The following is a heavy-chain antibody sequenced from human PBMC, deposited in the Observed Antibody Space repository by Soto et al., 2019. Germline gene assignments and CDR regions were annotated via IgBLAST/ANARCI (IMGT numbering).Heavy chain of an antibody. V-gene: IGHV4-31*03. CDR3: ARNNWNDVSWFDP. Sequence: LSLTCTVSGGSISSGGYYWSWIRQHPGKGLEWIGYIYYSGSTYYNPSLKSRVTISVDTSKNQFSLKLSSVTAADTAVYYCARNNWNDVSWFDPWGQGTLVTVSS. CDR2: IYYSGST. J-gene: IGHJ5*02. CDR1: GGSISSGGYY. D-gene: IGHD1-20*01.